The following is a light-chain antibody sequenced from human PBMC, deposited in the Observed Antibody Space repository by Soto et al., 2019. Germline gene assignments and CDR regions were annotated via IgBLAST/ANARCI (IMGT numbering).Light chain of an antibody. J-gene: IGLJ3*02. CDR2: DVS. CDR3: KSYTRSGTPWV. V-gene: IGLV2-14*01. Sequence: QSALTQPASVSRSPGQSIIISCTGTSSDVGGYNYVSWYQQHPGKAPKLMIYDVSNRPSGVSNRFSGSKSGNTASLTVSWLQAEDEADYYCKSYTRSGTPWVFGGGTKLTVL. CDR1: SSDVGGYNY.